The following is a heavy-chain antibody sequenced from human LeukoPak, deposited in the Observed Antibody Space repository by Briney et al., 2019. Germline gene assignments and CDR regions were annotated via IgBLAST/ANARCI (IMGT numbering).Heavy chain of an antibody. Sequence: PGRSLRLSCAASGFTFSSYGMHWVRQAPGKGLEWVAVIWYDGSNKYYADSVKGRFTISRDNSKNTLYLQTNSLRAEDTAVYYCARVNSDSSGYYWFDYWGQGTLVTVSS. V-gene: IGHV3-33*01. CDR2: IWYDGSNK. CDR3: ARVNSDSSGYYWFDY. CDR1: GFTFSSYG. D-gene: IGHD3-22*01. J-gene: IGHJ4*02.